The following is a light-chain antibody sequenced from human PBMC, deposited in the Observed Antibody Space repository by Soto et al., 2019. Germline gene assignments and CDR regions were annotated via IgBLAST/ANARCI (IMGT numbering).Light chain of an antibody. CDR2: AAS. CDR1: QYISNW. J-gene: IGKJ4*01. V-gene: IGKV1-12*01. CDR3: QQANSFT. Sequence: DIQMTQSPSSVSASVGDRVTITCRASQYISNWLAGYQQKPGKAPKLLIYAASSLVNGVPSRFSGSGSGTNFTLTISSLQPEDLATYYCQQANSFTFGGGTKV.